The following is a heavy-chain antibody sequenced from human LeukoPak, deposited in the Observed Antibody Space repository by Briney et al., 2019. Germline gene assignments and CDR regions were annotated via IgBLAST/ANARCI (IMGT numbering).Heavy chain of an antibody. V-gene: IGHV4-4*08. CDR3: AIYFEVAGRWYLDY. CDR1: GGSINNHY. D-gene: IGHD2-15*01. J-gene: IGHJ4*02. CDR2: IYATGRT. Sequence: PSETLSLTCTVSGGSINNHYWSWIRQPPGRGLEWIGFIYATGRTDYNPSFTSRATVSVDMSRYQFSLDLTSVTAADTAMYYCAIYFEVAGRWYLDYWGQGTLVTVSS.